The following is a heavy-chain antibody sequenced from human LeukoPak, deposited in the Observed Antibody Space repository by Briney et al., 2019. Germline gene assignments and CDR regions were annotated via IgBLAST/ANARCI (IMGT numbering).Heavy chain of an antibody. CDR1: GDRITSYW. J-gene: IGHJ5*02. Sequence: GESLKISCKGYGDRITSYWVAWVRQMPGKGLEWMGIIFPGDSDTRYSPSIQGQVTISVDRSISTAYLQWSSLKASDTAIYYCARRPLHSQNWLAPWGQGTLVTVSS. CDR3: ARRPLHSQNWLAP. CDR2: IFPGDSDT. V-gene: IGHV5-51*01.